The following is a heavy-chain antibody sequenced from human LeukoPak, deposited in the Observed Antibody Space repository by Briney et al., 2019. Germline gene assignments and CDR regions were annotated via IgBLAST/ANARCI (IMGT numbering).Heavy chain of an antibody. Sequence: PSETLSLTCTVSGGSINSYYWSWIRQPPGKGLEWIGYIYYSGSTNYNPSLKSRVTISVDTSKNQFSLKLSSVTAADTAVYYCARLYSSGWSHRWDFDYWGQGTLVTVSS. CDR2: IYYSGST. V-gene: IGHV4-59*08. J-gene: IGHJ4*02. D-gene: IGHD6-19*01. CDR3: ARLYSSGWSHRWDFDY. CDR1: GGSINSYY.